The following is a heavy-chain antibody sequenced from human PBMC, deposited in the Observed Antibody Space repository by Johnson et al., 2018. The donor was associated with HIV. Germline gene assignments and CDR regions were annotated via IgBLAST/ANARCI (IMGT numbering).Heavy chain of an antibody. CDR2: ISSSGSTI. V-gene: IGHV3-11*01. J-gene: IGHJ3*01. Sequence: QVQLVESGGGLVKPGGSLRLSCAASGFTFSDYYMSWIRQAPGKGLEWVSYISSSGSTIYYADSVKGRFTISRDNSNNRLYLQMNSLRAEDTAIYYCEGYCSGGACYSGVAAFDVWGHGTMVTVSS. D-gene: IGHD2-15*01. CDR1: GFTFSDYY. CDR3: EGYCSGGACYSGVAAFDV.